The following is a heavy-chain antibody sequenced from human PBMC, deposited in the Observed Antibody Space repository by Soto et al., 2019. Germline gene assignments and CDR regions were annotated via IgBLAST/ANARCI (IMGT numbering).Heavy chain of an antibody. Sequence: ASVKVSCKASGYTFTSYGISWVRQAPGQGLEWMGWISAYNGNTNYAQKLQGRVTMTTDTSTSTAYMELRSLRSDDTAVYYCARDKLGLGNYGMDVWGKGTTVTVSS. V-gene: IGHV1-18*01. CDR2: ISAYNGNT. D-gene: IGHD6-13*01. J-gene: IGHJ6*04. CDR3: ARDKLGLGNYGMDV. CDR1: GYTFTSYG.